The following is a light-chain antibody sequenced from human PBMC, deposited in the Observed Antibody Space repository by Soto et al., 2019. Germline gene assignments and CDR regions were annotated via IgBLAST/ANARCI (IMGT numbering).Light chain of an antibody. Sequence: DIVMTQAPDSLAVSLGERATINCKSSQTLLHTSNNKNYLAWYQQKPGQPPNLLIYWASARESGVPDRFSGSGSGTDFSLTITCLQAEDLAVYYCQKYYVPPFNFGQGTSLEIK. V-gene: IGKV4-1*01. J-gene: IGKJ2*01. CDR3: QKYYVPPFN. CDR1: QTLLHTSNNKNY. CDR2: WAS.